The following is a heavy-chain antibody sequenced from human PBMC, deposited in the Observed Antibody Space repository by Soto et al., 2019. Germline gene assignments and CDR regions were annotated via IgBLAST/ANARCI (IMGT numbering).Heavy chain of an antibody. CDR1: GGSMTGFY. D-gene: IGHD4-17*01. V-gene: IGHV4-59*01. J-gene: IGHJ4*02. CDR2: IYYTGTT. CDR3: ARGTRMAGEDH. Sequence: QVQLHESGPGLLKPSETLSLTCNVTGGSMTGFYWSWIRQSPGKGLEWMGNIYYTGTTNYNPSPRGRVTISADTSNNQFSLQLMSATAADTAVYFCARGTRMAGEDHWGQGTLVTVSS.